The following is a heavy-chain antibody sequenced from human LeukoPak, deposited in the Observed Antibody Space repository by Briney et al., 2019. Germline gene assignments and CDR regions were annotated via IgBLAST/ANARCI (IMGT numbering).Heavy chain of an antibody. CDR2: INPNSGGT. J-gene: IGHJ4*02. CDR1: GYTFTGYY. Sequence: ASVKVSCKASGYTFTGYYMHWVRQAPGQGLEWMGWINPNSGGTNYAQKFQGRVTMTRDTSISTAYMELSRLRSDDTAVYYCARDYYDSSGHYPDWGQGTLVTVSS. CDR3: ARDYYDSSGHYPD. D-gene: IGHD3-22*01. V-gene: IGHV1-2*02.